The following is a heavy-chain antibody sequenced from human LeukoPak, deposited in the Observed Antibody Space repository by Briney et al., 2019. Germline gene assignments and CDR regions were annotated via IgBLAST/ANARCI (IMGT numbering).Heavy chain of an antibody. V-gene: IGHV1-69*01. Sequence: ASVKVSCKASGGTFSSYAISWVRQAPGQGLEWMGGIIPIFGTANYAQKFQGRVTITADESTSTAYMELSSLRSEDTAVYYCARHHSLGMGYYYYYMDVWGKGTTVTISS. D-gene: IGHD7-27*01. J-gene: IGHJ6*03. CDR1: GGTFSSYA. CDR3: ARHHSLGMGYYYYYMDV. CDR2: IIPIFGTA.